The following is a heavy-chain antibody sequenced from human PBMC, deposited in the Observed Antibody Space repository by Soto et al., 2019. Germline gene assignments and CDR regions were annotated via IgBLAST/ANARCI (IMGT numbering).Heavy chain of an antibody. CDR1: GGSFSGYY. D-gene: IGHD3-9*01. V-gene: IGHV4-34*01. Sequence: PSETLSLTCAVYGGSFSGYYWSWIRQPPGKGLEWIGEINHSGSTNYNPSLKSRVTISVDTSKNQFSLKLSSVTAADTAVYYCARVTLYDILTGYSLGPRPKAFDYWGQGTLVTVSS. CDR3: ARVTLYDILTGYSLGPRPKAFDY. CDR2: INHSGST. J-gene: IGHJ4*02.